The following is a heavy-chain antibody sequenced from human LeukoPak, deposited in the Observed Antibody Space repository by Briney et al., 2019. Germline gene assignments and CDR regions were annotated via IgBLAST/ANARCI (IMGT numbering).Heavy chain of an antibody. CDR2: IYYSGST. CDR3: ARVGYCSGGSCYGFDP. V-gene: IGHV4-30-4*07. Sequence: SETLSLTCAVYGGSFSGYSWSWIRQPPGKGLEWIGYIYYSGSTYYNPSLKSRVTISVDTSKNQFSLKLSSVTAADTAVYYCARVGYCSGGSCYGFDPWGQGTLVTVSS. CDR1: GGSFSGYS. J-gene: IGHJ5*02. D-gene: IGHD2-15*01.